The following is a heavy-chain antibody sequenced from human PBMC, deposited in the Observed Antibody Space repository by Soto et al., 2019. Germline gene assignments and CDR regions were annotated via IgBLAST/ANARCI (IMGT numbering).Heavy chain of an antibody. V-gene: IGHV3-66*01. J-gene: IGHJ4*02. CDR2: IYSGGST. Sequence: GGSLRLSCAASGFTVSTKYMSWVRQAPGKGLEWVSVIYSGGSTFYADSVRGRFTISRDNSKNTVNLQMNSLRAEDTAVYYCARDLIAAAARYYFDYWGQGTLVTVSS. D-gene: IGHD6-13*01. CDR3: ARDLIAAAARYYFDY. CDR1: GFTVSTKY.